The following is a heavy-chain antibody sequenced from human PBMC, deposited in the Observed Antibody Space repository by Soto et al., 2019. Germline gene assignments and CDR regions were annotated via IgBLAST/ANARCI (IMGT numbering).Heavy chain of an antibody. Sequence: QVQLVQSGAEVKKPGASVKVSCKASGYTFTSYGISWVRQAPGQGREWMGWIRAYNGNTNNAQKLQGIVTMTTDTSPNTAYMELRSLRSADTAVYYCASGGTPIALWGQGTLVTVSS. CDR2: IRAYNGNT. J-gene: IGHJ5*02. CDR1: GYTFTSYG. V-gene: IGHV1-18*01. D-gene: IGHD1-1*01. CDR3: ASGGTPIAL.